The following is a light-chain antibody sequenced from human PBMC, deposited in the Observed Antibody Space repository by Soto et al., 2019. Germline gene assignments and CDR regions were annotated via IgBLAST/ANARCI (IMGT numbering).Light chain of an antibody. J-gene: IGKJ2*01. V-gene: IGKV1-5*03. CDR2: KAS. CDR1: QNINNG. CDR3: LSYDSYSYT. Sequence: DNQMTQSPSTLSASVGDRVTITCRASQNINNGLAWYQQKPGRAPNLLIYKASILESGVPSRFSGSGSGTEFTLTISSLQPDDFATYFCLSYDSYSYTFGQGTELEIK.